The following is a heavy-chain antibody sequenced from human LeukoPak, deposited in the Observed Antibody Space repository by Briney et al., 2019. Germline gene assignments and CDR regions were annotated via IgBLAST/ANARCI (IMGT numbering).Heavy chain of an antibody. CDR2: IYYSGST. J-gene: IGHJ4*02. CDR1: GGSISNGVYY. D-gene: IGHD2-15*01. Sequence: PSETLSLTCTVSGGSISNGVYYWSWIRQHPGKGPEWIGYIYYSGSTYYSPSLKSRLTMSVDTSKNQFSLKLSSVTAADTAVYYCARDLGGGSFGFWGQGTLVTVSS. V-gene: IGHV4-31*03. CDR3: ARDLGGGSFGF.